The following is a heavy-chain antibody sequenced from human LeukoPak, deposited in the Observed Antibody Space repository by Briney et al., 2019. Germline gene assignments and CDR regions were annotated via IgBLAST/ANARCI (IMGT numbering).Heavy chain of an antibody. D-gene: IGHD3-10*01. CDR3: ARVHIVTGTYFDS. J-gene: IGHJ4*02. Sequence: ASETLSLTCTVSGDSMSGYSWSWLRRPAGKELEWIGRIYSSYFTEYNLSLDGRVTMSIDTSKNQFSLMLDSVTAADTAVYYCARVHIVTGTYFDSWGQGALVTVSS. V-gene: IGHV4-4*07. CDR1: GDSMSGYS. CDR2: IYSSYFT.